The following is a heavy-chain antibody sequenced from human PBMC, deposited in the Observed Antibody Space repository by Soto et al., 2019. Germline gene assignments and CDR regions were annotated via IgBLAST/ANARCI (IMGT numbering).Heavy chain of an antibody. J-gene: IGHJ6*02. CDR3: ARGRDSGWTTPYYYYGMDV. D-gene: IGHD5-12*01. CDR2: IYYSGST. CDR1: GGSISGYY. V-gene: IGHV4-59*01. Sequence: SETLSLTCTVSGGSISGYYWSWIRQPPGKGLEWIGYIYYSGSTNYNPSLKSRVTISVDTSKNQFSLKLSSVTAADTAVYYCARGRDSGWTTPYYYYGMDVWGQGTTVTVSS.